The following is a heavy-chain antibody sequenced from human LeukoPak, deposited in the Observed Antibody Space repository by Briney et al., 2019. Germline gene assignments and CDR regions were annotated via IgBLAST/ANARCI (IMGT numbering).Heavy chain of an antibody. CDR1: GFTVSSNY. CDR2: IYSGGST. Sequence: QPGGSLRLSCAASGFTVSSNYMSWVRQAPGKGLEWVSVIYSGGSTYYADSVKGRFTISRDNSKNTLYLQMNSLRAEDTAVYYCARDSPGDGHNLGYWGQGTLVTVSS. V-gene: IGHV3-53*01. CDR3: ARDSPGDGHNLGY. D-gene: IGHD5-24*01. J-gene: IGHJ4*02.